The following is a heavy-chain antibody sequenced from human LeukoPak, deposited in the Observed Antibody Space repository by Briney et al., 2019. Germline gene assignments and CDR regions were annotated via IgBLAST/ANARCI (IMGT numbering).Heavy chain of an antibody. V-gene: IGHV4-59*01. D-gene: IGHD3-22*01. CDR3: ARDRRYYYDSSGYYHYYYGMDV. J-gene: IGHJ6*02. CDR2: IYYSGST. Sequence: KTSETLSLTCTVSGGSIGSYYWSWIRQPPGKGLEWIGYIYYSGSTNYNPSLKSRVTISVDTSKNQFSLKLSSVTAADTAVYYCARDRRYYYDSSGYYHYYYGMDVWGQGTTVTVSS. CDR1: GGSIGSYY.